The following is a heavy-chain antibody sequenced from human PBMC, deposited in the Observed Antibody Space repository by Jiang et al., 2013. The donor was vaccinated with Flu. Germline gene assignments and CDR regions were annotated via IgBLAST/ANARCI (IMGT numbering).Heavy chain of an antibody. CDR2: IYHSGST. Sequence: GSGLVKPSGTLSLTCAVSGGSISSSNWWSWVRQPPGKGLEWIGEIYHSGSTNYNPSLKSRVTISVDKSKNQFSLKLSSVTAADTAVYYCAREGSWNYGSGDGPFPLVRGWFDPWGQGTLVTVSS. V-gene: IGHV4-4*02. CDR3: AREGSWNYGSGDGPFPLVRGWFDP. J-gene: IGHJ5*02. CDR1: GGSISSSNW. D-gene: IGHD3-10*01.